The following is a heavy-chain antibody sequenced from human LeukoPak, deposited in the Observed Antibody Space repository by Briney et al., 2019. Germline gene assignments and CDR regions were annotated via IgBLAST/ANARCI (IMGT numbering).Heavy chain of an antibody. CDR3: AKDDHGGSGWRDYFDQ. D-gene: IGHD6-19*01. CDR1: GFTFSSYD. Sequence: GGSLRLSCAASGFTFSSYDMSWVRQAPGRGLEWVSAIGGGGTPYYADTVKGRFTISRDNSKNTLYLQMKSLRAEDTAVYYCAKDDHGGSGWRDYFDQWGQGTLVTVSS. CDR2: IGGGGTP. J-gene: IGHJ4*02. V-gene: IGHV3-23*01.